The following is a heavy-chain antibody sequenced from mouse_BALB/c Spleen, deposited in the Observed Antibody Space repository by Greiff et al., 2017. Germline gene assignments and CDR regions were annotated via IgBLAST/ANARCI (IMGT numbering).Heavy chain of an antibody. Sequence: EVKLQESGPELVKPGASVKISCKASGYTFTDYNMHWVKQSHGKSLEWIGYIYPYNGGTGYNQKFKSKATLTVDNSSSTAYMELRSLTSEDSAVYYCFYYDYDEFAYWGQGTLVTVSA. CDR2: IYPYNGGT. V-gene: IGHV1S29*02. CDR1: GYTFTDYN. D-gene: IGHD2-4*01. CDR3: FYYDYDEFAY. J-gene: IGHJ3*01.